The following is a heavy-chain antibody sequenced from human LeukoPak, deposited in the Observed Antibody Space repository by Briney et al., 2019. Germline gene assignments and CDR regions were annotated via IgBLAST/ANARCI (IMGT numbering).Heavy chain of an antibody. D-gene: IGHD4-23*01. J-gene: IGHJ3*02. Sequence: ETLSLTCTVSGGSIGTYYWSWIRQPPGKGLEWIGYIYYSGSTDYNPSLKSRVTISIDTSKKQFSLKLSSVTAADTAVYYCARDRTVVTPGDAFDIWGQGTMVTVSS. CDR1: GGSIGTYY. CDR3: ARDRTVVTPGDAFDI. CDR2: IYYSGST. V-gene: IGHV4-59*01.